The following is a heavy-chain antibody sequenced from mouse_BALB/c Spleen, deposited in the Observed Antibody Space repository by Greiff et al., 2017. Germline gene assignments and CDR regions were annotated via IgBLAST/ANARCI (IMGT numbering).Heavy chain of an antibody. D-gene: IGHD2-1*01. CDR2: ISCYNGAT. V-gene: IGHV1S34*01. CDR3: ARAEGYYGNYAYAMDY. CDR1: GYSFTGYY. Sequence: LVKTGASVKISCKASGYSFTGYYMHWVKQSHGKSLEWIGYISCYNGATSYNQKFKGKATFTVDTSSSTAYMQFNSLTSEDSAVYYCARAEGYYGNYAYAMDYWGQGTSVTVSS. J-gene: IGHJ4*01.